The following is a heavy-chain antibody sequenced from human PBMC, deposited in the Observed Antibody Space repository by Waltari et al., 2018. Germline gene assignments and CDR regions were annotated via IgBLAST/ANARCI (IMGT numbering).Heavy chain of an antibody. J-gene: IGHJ4*02. CDR2: IYYSGST. D-gene: IGHD3-10*01. CDR3: AGPADGSGSYYS. V-gene: IGHV4-59*11. CDR1: GGSISSHY. Sequence: QVQLQESGPGLVKPSETLSLTCTVSGGSISSHYWSWIRQPPGKGLEWIGYIYYSGSTNYNPSRKSLVTIAVAPSKNQFSLKLSSVTAADTAVYYCAGPADGSGSYYSWGQGTLVTVSS.